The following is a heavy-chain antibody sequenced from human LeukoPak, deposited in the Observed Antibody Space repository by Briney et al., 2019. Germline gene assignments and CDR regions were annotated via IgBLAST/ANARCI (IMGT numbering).Heavy chain of an antibody. CDR1: GFTFSSYA. D-gene: IGHD1-7*01. V-gene: IGHV3-21*01. J-gene: IGHJ6*03. Sequence: GGSLRLSCAASGFTFSSYAMNWVRQAPGKGLEWVSSISSSSSYIYYADSAKGRFTISRDNAKNTLYLQMNSLRAEDTAVYYCARDGNLGYYYYYMDVWGKGTTVTVSS. CDR3: ARDGNLGYYYYYMDV. CDR2: ISSSSSYI.